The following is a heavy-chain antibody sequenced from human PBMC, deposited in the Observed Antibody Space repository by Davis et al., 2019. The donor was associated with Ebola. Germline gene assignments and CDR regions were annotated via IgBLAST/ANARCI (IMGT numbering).Heavy chain of an antibody. D-gene: IGHD4-17*01. V-gene: IGHV3-23*01. Sequence: GGSLRLSCAASGFTVSSNYMSWVRQAPGKGLEWVAAISDSGGRTYYADSVKGRFTISRDNSKNTLYVQMNSLRAEDTAVYHCAKEYDYGDYVGTFHYWGQGTLVAVSS. CDR3: AKEYDYGDYVGTFHY. CDR1: GFTVSSNY. CDR2: ISDSGGRT. J-gene: IGHJ4*02.